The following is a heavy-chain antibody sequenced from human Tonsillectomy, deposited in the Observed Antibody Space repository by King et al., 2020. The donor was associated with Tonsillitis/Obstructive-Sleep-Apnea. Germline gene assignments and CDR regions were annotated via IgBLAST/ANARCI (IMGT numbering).Heavy chain of an antibody. V-gene: IGHV4-59*01. CDR2: VDYSGST. J-gene: IGHJ3*02. Sequence: QLQESGPGLVKPSETLSLTCIVSGGSISSYYWSWIRQPPGKGLACIGYVDYSGSTNYNPSLKSRVTISVDTSKNQFSLKLRSVTAADTAVYYCAREGNFDAFDIWGQGTMVAVSS. CDR1: GGSISSYY. CDR3: AREGNFDAFDI.